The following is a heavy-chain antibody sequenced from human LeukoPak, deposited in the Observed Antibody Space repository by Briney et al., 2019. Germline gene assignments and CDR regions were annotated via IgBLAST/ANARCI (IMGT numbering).Heavy chain of an antibody. CDR1: GGSISSSSYY. CDR3: AREYYYDSSGYCQNWFDP. J-gene: IGHJ5*02. Sequence: PSETLSLTCTVSGGSISSSSYYWGWIRQPPGKGLEWVGSIYYSGSTYYNPSLKSRVTISVDTSKNQFSLKLSSVTAADTAVYYCAREYYYDSSGYCQNWFDPWGQGTLVTVSS. D-gene: IGHD3-22*01. CDR2: IYYSGST. V-gene: IGHV4-39*02.